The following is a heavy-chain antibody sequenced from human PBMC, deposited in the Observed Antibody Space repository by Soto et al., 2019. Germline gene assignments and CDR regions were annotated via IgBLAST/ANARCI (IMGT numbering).Heavy chain of an antibody. CDR1: GGSFSGYY. CDR2: INHSGST. D-gene: IGHD2-2*01. Sequence: SETLSLTCAVYGGSFSGYYWSWIRQPPGKGLEWIGEINHSGSTNYNPSLKSRVTISVDTSKNQFSLKLSSVTAADTAVYYCARVGYQLLPYYFDYWGQGTLVTVSS. V-gene: IGHV4-34*01. J-gene: IGHJ4*02. CDR3: ARVGYQLLPYYFDY.